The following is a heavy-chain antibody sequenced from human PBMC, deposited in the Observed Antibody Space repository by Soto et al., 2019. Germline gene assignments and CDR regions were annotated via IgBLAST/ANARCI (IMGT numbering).Heavy chain of an antibody. Sequence: HPGGSLRLSCAASGFTFSSYWMSWVRQAPGKGLEWVANIKQDGSEKYYVDSVKGRFTISRDNAKNSLYLQMNSLRAEDTAVYYCARGYCTNGVCYDYYYYGMDVWGQGTTVTVS. CDR3: ARGYCTNGVCYDYYYYGMDV. CDR1: GFTFSSYW. CDR2: IKQDGSEK. V-gene: IGHV3-7*03. J-gene: IGHJ6*02. D-gene: IGHD2-8*01.